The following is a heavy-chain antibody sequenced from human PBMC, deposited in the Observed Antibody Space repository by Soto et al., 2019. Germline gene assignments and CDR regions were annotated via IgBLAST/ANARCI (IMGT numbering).Heavy chain of an antibody. CDR2: IHSDGIRT. V-gene: IGHV3-74*01. J-gene: IGHJ3*01. Sequence: EVQLVESEGGLVQRGGSLRLSCAASGFTFNYYWMHWVRQAPGQGLVWVSHIHSDGIRTTYADSVKGRFTISRDNAKNTVYLQMNSLRAEDTAVYYCARGDKGGFDLWGQGTTVTVSS. CDR3: ARGDKGGFDL. CDR1: GFTFNYYW. D-gene: IGHD2-21*02.